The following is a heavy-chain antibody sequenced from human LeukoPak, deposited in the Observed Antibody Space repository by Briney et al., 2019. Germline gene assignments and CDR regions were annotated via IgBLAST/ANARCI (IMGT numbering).Heavy chain of an antibody. CDR1: GFTFTNYA. J-gene: IGHJ4*02. CDR2: ISYDGSRE. Sequence: GASLRLSCAASGFTFTNYAMHWVRQAPGKGLEWLALISYDGSREYYADSVKGRFTISRDNSKNTVSLQMNGLRAEDTAVYYCARASFRFDYSGYYFDYWGQGTLVTVSS. V-gene: IGHV3-30*14. CDR3: ARASFRFDYSGYYFDY. D-gene: IGHD2-15*01.